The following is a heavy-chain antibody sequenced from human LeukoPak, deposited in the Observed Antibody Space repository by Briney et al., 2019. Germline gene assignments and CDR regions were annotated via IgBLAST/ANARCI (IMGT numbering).Heavy chain of an antibody. CDR3: AREYYYDSSGYFDY. V-gene: IGHV1-69*01. CDR1: GGTFSSYA. D-gene: IGHD3-22*01. J-gene: IGHJ4*02. Sequence: SVKVSCKASGGTFSSYAISWVRQAPGQGLEWMGGIIPIFGTANYAQKFQGRVTITADESTSTAYMELSSLRSEDTAVYYCAREYYYDSSGYFDYWGQGTLVTVSS. CDR2: IIPIFGTA.